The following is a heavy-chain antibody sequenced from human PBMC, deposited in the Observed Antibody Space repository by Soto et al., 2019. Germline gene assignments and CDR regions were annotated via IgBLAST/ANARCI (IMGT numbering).Heavy chain of an antibody. CDR1: GGTFSSYA. CDR3: ASQRSWVAQDCSSTSCYYWYFDL. D-gene: IGHD2-2*01. J-gene: IGHJ2*01. CDR2: IIPIFGTA. Sequence: GASVKCSCKASGGTFSSYAISWVRQAPGQGLEWMGGIIPIFGTANYAQKFQGRVTITADESTSTAYMELSSLRSEDTAVYYCASQRSWVAQDCSSTSCYYWYFDLWGRGTLVTVSS. V-gene: IGHV1-69*01.